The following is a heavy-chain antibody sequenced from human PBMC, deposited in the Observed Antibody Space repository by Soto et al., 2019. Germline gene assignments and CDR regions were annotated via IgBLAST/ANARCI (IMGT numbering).Heavy chain of an antibody. J-gene: IGHJ6*02. CDR3: AALEARGDYYYHGMDF. Sequence: GGSLRLSCAASGFTFSSYGMHWVRQAPGKGLEWVAFIWYDGSNKNYADSVKGRFTISRDNSKNTLYLQMNSLRAEDTALYYCAALEARGDYYYHGMDFWGQGTKVTVSS. CDR1: GFTFSSYG. CDR2: IWYDGSNK. V-gene: IGHV3-30*02.